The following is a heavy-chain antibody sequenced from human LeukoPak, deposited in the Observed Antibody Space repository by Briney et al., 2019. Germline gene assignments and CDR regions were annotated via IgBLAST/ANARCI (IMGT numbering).Heavy chain of an antibody. CDR1: GGSISSSSYY. D-gene: IGHD3-10*01. Sequence: PSETLSLTCTVSGGSISSSSYYWGWIRQPPGKGLEWIGSIYYSGSTYYNPSLKSRVTISVDTSKNQFSLKLSSVTAADTAVYYCARHDYYGSGSYSDYFGYWGQGTLVTVSS. CDR3: ARHDYYGSGSYSDYFGY. J-gene: IGHJ4*02. V-gene: IGHV4-39*01. CDR2: IYYSGST.